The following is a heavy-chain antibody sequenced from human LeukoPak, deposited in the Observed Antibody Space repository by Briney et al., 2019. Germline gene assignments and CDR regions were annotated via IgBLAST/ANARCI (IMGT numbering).Heavy chain of an antibody. CDR1: GGSFSAYY. J-gene: IGHJ5*02. V-gene: IGHV4-34*01. Sequence: SETLSLTCAVYGGSFSAYYWNWLRQPPGKGLEGIGEINHSRSTNYNPSLKSRVTLSVDTSKNQFSLRLSSVTAADTAVYYCARVPGGWINWFDPWGQGTLVTVSS. CDR3: ARVPGGWINWFDP. D-gene: IGHD6-19*01. CDR2: INHSRST.